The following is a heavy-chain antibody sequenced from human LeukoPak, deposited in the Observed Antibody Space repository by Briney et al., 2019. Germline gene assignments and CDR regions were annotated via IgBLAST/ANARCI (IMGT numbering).Heavy chain of an antibody. Sequence: SSVKVSCKASGGTFSRSAVNWVRQAPGQGLEWMGGIIPMFRTANYAQKFRGRVTITAGESTSTAYMELNSLRSEDTAVYYCARDASIHDSSSYYFLWWGQGTLVTVSS. CDR1: GGTFSRSA. D-gene: IGHD3-22*01. J-gene: IGHJ4*02. V-gene: IGHV1-69*01. CDR3: ARDASIHDSSSYYFLW. CDR2: IIPMFRTA.